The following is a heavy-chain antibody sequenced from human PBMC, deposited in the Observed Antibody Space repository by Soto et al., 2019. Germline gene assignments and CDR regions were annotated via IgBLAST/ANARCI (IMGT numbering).Heavy chain of an antibody. V-gene: IGHV3-21*01. J-gene: IGHJ4*02. CDR1: GFTFSSYS. Sequence: GSLRLSCAASGFTFSSYSMNWVRQAPGKGLEWVSSISSSSSYIYYADSVKGRFTISRDNAKNSLYLHMNSLRAEDAAVYYCARDHYGSGNYYFDYWGQGTLVTVSS. D-gene: IGHD3-10*01. CDR3: ARDHYGSGNYYFDY. CDR2: ISSSSSYI.